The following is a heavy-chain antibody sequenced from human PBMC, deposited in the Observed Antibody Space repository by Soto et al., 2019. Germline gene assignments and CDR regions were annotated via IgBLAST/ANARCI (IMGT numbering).Heavy chain of an antibody. D-gene: IGHD3-22*01. Sequence: GASVKVSCKASGGTFSSYAISWVRQAPGQGLEWMGGIIPIFGTANYAQKFQGRVTITADESTSTAYMELSSLRSEDTAVYYCARGDHYDSSGYYAYYFDYWGQGTLVTVSS. V-gene: IGHV1-69*13. CDR1: GGTFSSYA. CDR2: IIPIFGTA. CDR3: ARGDHYDSSGYYAYYFDY. J-gene: IGHJ4*02.